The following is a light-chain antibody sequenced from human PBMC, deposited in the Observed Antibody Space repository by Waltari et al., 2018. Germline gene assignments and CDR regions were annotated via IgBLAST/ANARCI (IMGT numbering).Light chain of an antibody. J-gene: IGLJ3*02. Sequence: QSALSQPASVSGSPGQSITISCTGTSSDVGSYKLVSWYQQHPGKVPKLIIFEVNKRPQGFFNRFSASKSGNTASLTISGLQPEDEADYYCCSYASDITLVFGGGTKLTVL. V-gene: IGLV2-23*02. CDR3: CSYASDITLV. CDR1: SSDVGSYKL. CDR2: EVN.